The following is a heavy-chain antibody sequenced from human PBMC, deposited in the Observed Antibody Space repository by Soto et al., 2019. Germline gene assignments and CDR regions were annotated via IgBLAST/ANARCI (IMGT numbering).Heavy chain of an antibody. CDR1: GGTFSSYG. J-gene: IGHJ6*02. CDR3: ARDGVGGKQLARGYYGMDV. Sequence: QVQLVQSGAEVKKPGSSVKVSCKASGGTFSSYGISWVRQAPGQGLEWMGGIIPIFDTANYAQKFQGRVTITADESTSTAYMELSSLRSEDTAVYYCARDGVGGKQLARGYYGMDVWGQGTTVTVSS. V-gene: IGHV1-69*01. D-gene: IGHD6-6*01. CDR2: IIPIFDTA.